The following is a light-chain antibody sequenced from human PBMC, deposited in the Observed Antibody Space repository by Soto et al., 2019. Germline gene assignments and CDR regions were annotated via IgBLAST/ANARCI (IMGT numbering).Light chain of an antibody. CDR3: QQRSNWPRALT. V-gene: IGKV3-11*01. CDR2: DAS. CDR1: QSVSSY. J-gene: IGKJ4*01. Sequence: EIVLTQSPATLSLSPGERATLSCRASQSVSSYLAWYQQKPGQAPRLLIYDASNRATGIPARFSGSGSGTVFTRTISSLEAEDFAVYYWQQRSNWPRALTFGGGTKVEIK.